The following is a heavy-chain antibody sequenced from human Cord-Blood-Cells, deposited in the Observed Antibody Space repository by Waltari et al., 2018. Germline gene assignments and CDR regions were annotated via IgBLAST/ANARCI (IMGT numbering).Heavy chain of an antibody. CDR2: IIPIFGTA. V-gene: IGHV1-69*01. Sequence: WVRQAPGQGLEWMGGIIPIFGTANYAQKFQGRVTITADESTSTAYMELSSLRSEDTAVYYCASLYNWNYEDYWGQGTLVTVSS. J-gene: IGHJ4*02. CDR3: ASLYNWNYEDY. D-gene: IGHD1-7*01.